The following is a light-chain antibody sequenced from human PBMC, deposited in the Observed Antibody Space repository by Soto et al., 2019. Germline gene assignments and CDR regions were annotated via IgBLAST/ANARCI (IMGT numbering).Light chain of an antibody. CDR2: DTS. CDR1: TGAVTSGHY. Sequence: QAVVTQEPSLTVSPGGTVTLTCGSSTGAVTSGHYPYWFQQKPGQAPRTLIYDTSNKHSWTPARFSGSLLGGKAALTLSGAQPEVEAEYYCLLSYSGAGVVFGGGTQLTVL. V-gene: IGLV7-46*01. J-gene: IGLJ2*01. CDR3: LLSYSGAGVV.